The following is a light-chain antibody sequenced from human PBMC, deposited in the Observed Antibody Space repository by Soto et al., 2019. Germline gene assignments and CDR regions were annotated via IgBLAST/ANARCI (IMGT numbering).Light chain of an antibody. CDR2: AAS. Sequence: RVMTQSPDTLSVSPGERATLSCRASETVRSNLAWYQQKPGQAPRLLIYAASTRATGIPARFIGNGSGTEFTLTISSLQSEDFAVSYCQQYNNWWTFGQGTKVEIK. CDR1: ETVRSN. J-gene: IGKJ1*01. V-gene: IGKV3D-15*01. CDR3: QQYNNWWT.